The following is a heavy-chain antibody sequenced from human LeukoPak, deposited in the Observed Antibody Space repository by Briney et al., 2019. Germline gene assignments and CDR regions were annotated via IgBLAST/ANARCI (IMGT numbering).Heavy chain of an antibody. Sequence: GESLKISCKGSGYSFTSYWISWVRQMPGKGLEWMGIIYPGDSDTRYSPYFQGQVTISADKSINTAYLQWSSLKASDTAMYYCARRWFGELEYYFDYWGQGTLVTVSS. CDR3: ARRWFGELEYYFDY. CDR2: IYPGDSDT. J-gene: IGHJ4*02. CDR1: GYSFTSYW. D-gene: IGHD3-10*01. V-gene: IGHV5-51*01.